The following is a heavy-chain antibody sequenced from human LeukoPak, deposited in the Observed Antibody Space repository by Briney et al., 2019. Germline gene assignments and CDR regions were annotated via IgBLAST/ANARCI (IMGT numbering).Heavy chain of an antibody. D-gene: IGHD3-10*01. J-gene: IGHJ6*02. CDR1: GGSINSYY. Sequence: SATLSLTCTVSGGSINSYYWTWIRPPPGKGLEWIGYIYYSGSTHYNPSLNSRVTISMDTSKDQFSLKLSSVTAADTAVYYCARTSRHFYGSGSNLTPWPAGMDVWGQGTTVTVSS. V-gene: IGHV4-59*01. CDR3: ARTSRHFYGSGSNLTPWPAGMDV. CDR2: IYYSGST.